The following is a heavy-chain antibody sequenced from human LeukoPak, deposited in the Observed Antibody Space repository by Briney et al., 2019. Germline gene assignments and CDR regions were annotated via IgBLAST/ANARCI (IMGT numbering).Heavy chain of an antibody. D-gene: IGHD3-10*01. CDR3: ARGGHRQKEF. Sequence: SGGSLRLSCSAAGFILSNYWMTWVRQSPGKGLEWVAIIKHDGSDKYCVDSVKGRFTISRDNAKNSLYLQMSSLRAEDTAVYYCARGGHRQKEFWGQGTLVTVSS. J-gene: IGHJ4*02. CDR2: IKHDGSDK. V-gene: IGHV3-7*01. CDR1: GFILSNYW.